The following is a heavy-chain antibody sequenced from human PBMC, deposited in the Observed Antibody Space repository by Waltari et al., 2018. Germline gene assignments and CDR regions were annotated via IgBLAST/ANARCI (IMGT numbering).Heavy chain of an antibody. Sequence: EVQLVEPGGGLVQTGGSLRHPCAAPGCPFSSPWKTWVRQVPGKGLEWLANIKEDGRESYYGDSVKGRFTIARDNTKNSLYLQMNSLRVEDTAVYYCARADYGGTADYDYWGQGTQVTVSS. CDR1: GCPFSSPW. V-gene: IGHV3-7*04. CDR3: ARADYGGTADYDY. J-gene: IGHJ4*02. D-gene: IGHD4-17*01. CDR2: IKEDGRES.